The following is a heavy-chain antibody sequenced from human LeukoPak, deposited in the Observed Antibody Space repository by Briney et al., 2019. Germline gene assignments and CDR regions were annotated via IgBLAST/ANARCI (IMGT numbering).Heavy chain of an antibody. CDR1: GFTFSSYG. D-gene: IGHD2-15*01. V-gene: IGHV3-30*18. CDR2: ISYDGSNK. Sequence: QSGRSLRLSCAASGFTFSSYGMHWVRQAPGKGLEWVAVISYDGSNKYYADSVKGRFTISRDNSKNTLYLQMNSLRAEDTAVYYCAKARSGGSYYYYYGMDVWGQGTTVTVSS. CDR3: AKARSGGSYYYYYGMDV. J-gene: IGHJ6*02.